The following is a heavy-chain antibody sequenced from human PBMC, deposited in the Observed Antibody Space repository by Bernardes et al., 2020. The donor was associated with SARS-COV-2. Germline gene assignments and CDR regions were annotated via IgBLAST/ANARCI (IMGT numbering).Heavy chain of an antibody. Sequence: GGSLRLSCAASGFTFSSCGMHWVRQAPGKGLEWVAVISFDGSNKYYADSVKGRFTISRDNSKNTLYLQMNSLRVEDTAIYYCAKGAGGSYYSRIDYWGQGTLVTVSS. CDR1: GFTFSSCG. J-gene: IGHJ4*02. D-gene: IGHD1-26*01. CDR2: ISFDGSNK. V-gene: IGHV3-30*18. CDR3: AKGAGGSYYSRIDY.